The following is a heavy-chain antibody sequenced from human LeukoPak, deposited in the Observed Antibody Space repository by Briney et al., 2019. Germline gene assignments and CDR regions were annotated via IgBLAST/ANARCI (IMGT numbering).Heavy chain of an antibody. CDR2: ISNSGANV. D-gene: IGHD3-16*01. V-gene: IGHV3-23*01. J-gene: IGHJ5*01. CDR1: GFTFSSYA. CDR3: GKDILSYHYDQLPVTTDS. Sequence: GGSLRLSCAASGFTFSSYAVSWVRQAPGKGLEWVSAISNSGANVYYADSVKGRFTISRDNSRNTLYLQMNSVRAEDMAVYYCGKDILSYHYDQLPVTTDSWGQGTLVTVSS.